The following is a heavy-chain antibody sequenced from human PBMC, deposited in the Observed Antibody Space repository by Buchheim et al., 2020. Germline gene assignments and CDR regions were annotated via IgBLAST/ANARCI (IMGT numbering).Heavy chain of an antibody. CDR2: THYTRTT. CDR1: GDSIGSSSNF. Sequence: QLQLQESGPGLVKPSETLSLTCTVSGDSIGSSSNFWGWIRQAPGKGLEWIVSTHYTRTTYYNPSLKSRVTISVDTSKNQFSLALNSVTAADTAIYYCARSALWSGDGYNWFDSWGQGIL. D-gene: IGHD3-3*01. CDR3: ARSALWSGDGYNWFDS. V-gene: IGHV4-39*07. J-gene: IGHJ5*01.